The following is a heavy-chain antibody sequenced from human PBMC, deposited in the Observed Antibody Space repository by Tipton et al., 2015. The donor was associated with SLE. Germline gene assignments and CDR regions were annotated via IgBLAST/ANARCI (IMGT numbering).Heavy chain of an antibody. CDR3: ARQRYYYDSSGYLDAFDI. CDR1: GGSFSGYY. J-gene: IGHJ3*02. V-gene: IGHV4-34*01. D-gene: IGHD3-22*01. CDR2: INHSGST. Sequence: TLSLTCAVYGGSFSGYYWSWIRQPPGKGLEWIGEINHSGSTNYNPSLKSRVTISVDTSKNQFSLKLSSVTAADTAVYYCARQRYYYDSSGYLDAFDIWGQGTMVTVSS.